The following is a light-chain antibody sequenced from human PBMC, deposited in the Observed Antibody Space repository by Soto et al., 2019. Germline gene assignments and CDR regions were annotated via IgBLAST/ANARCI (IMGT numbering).Light chain of an antibody. J-gene: IGKJ2*01. Sequence: EIVLTQSPGTLSFSPGERVTLSCRASQTISSSSLSWYQQKPGQAPRLLMYGSSNRATGISARFSGSGSGTHFTLFFSRLEPGDFAVYFGQQYSSSPLYTFGEGTKLQIK. CDR3: QQYSSSPLYT. CDR2: GSS. V-gene: IGKV3-20*01. CDR1: QTISSSS.